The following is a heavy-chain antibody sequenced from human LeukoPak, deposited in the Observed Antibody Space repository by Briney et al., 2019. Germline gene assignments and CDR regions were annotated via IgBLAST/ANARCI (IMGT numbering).Heavy chain of an antibody. J-gene: IGHJ6*02. Sequence: GGSLRLSCAASGFTFSNYEMNWVRQAPGKGLEWVSYISSSGSTIYYADSVKGRFTISRDNAKDSLYLQMNSLRAEDTAVYYCARGYSSPYYSYAMDVWGQGTTVTVSS. CDR2: ISSSGSTI. CDR3: ARGYSSPYYSYAMDV. CDR1: GFTFSNYE. V-gene: IGHV3-48*03. D-gene: IGHD6-13*01.